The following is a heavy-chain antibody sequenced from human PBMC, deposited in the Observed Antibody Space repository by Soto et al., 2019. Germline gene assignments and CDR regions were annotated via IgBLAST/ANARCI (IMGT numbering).Heavy chain of an antibody. V-gene: IGHV4-31*03. D-gene: IGHD1-26*01. CDR3: ALAVGPTAGLDY. J-gene: IGHJ4*02. CDR2: IFNSGTT. Sequence: LQLQSSGPGLVKPSQTLSLTCSVSGASTVSHYHWTWIRQPPGRGLEWMGYIFNSGTTFYNPSLASRLSISTDTSGNHFSLELRSVTAADTAVYYCALAVGPTAGLDYWGQGTLVTVPS. CDR1: GASTVSHYH.